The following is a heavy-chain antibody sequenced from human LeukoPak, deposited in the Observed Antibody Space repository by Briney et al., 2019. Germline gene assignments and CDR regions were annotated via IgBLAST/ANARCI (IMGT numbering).Heavy chain of an antibody. CDR3: ARDLVTVTKGFDI. D-gene: IGHD4-17*01. CDR2: ISYIGST. V-gene: IGHV4-59*11. CDR1: DDPFSSHY. J-gene: IGHJ3*02. Sequence: NPSETLSLTCAVSDDPFSSHYWTWIRQPPGKGLEWIGYISYIGSTNYNPSLKSRVTISIDTSKNQFSLKLSSVTAADTAVYYCARDLVTVTKGFDIWGQGTMVSVSS.